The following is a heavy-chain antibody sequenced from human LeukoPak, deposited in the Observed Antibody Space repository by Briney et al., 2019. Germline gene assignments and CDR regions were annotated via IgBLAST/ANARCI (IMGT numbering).Heavy chain of an antibody. CDR2: IYPGDSDT. J-gene: IGHJ5*02. CDR3: ARSSGWYLGNWFDP. D-gene: IGHD6-19*01. Sequence: GESLKISCKGSGYSFTSYWIGWVRQKPGESLEWMGRIYPGDSDTRYSPSFQGQVTISADNSISTAYLQWSSLKASDTAMYYCARSSGWYLGNWFDPWGQGTLVTVSS. V-gene: IGHV5-51*03. CDR1: GYSFTSYW.